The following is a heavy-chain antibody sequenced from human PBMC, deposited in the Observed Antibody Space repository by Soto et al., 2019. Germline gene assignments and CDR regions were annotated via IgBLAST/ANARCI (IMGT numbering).Heavy chain of an antibody. Sequence: GASVKVSCKASGGTFSSYAISWVRQAPGQGLEWMGGIIPIFGTANYAQKFQGRVTITADESTSTAYMELSSLRSEDTAVYYCARCAVARTTYYYGMDVWGQGTTVTVSS. D-gene: IGHD6-19*01. V-gene: IGHV1-69*13. J-gene: IGHJ6*02. CDR3: ARCAVARTTYYYGMDV. CDR1: GGTFSSYA. CDR2: IIPIFGTA.